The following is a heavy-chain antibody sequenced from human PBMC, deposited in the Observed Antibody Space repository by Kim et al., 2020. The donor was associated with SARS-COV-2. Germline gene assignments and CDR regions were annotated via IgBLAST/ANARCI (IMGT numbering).Heavy chain of an antibody. J-gene: IGHJ4*02. CDR3: GTHPSTGRYFDN. V-gene: IGHV3-23*01. CDR1: GITFGSCT. CDR2: IGHDGYST. Sequence: GGSLRLSCAASGITFGSCTMSWVRQAPGKGLEWVSVIGHDGYSTSYADSVKGRFTISRDNSKNTLYLQMDSLRVEDTAAYYCGTHPSTGRYFDNWGQG. D-gene: IGHD1-1*01.